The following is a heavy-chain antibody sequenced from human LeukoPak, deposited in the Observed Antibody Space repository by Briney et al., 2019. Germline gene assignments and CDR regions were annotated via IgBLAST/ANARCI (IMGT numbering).Heavy chain of an antibody. J-gene: IGHJ3*02. Sequence: GRSLRLSCLASGFSFNRYAMHWVRQAPGKGLEWLAVISYDGTTTYYANSVKGRFIISRDNAKNSLYLQMNSLRAEDTAVYYCARDNGYCSSTSCYNDAFDIWGQGTMVTVSS. D-gene: IGHD2-2*02. CDR1: GFSFNRYA. CDR2: ISYDGTTT. V-gene: IGHV3-30*04. CDR3: ARDNGYCSSTSCYNDAFDI.